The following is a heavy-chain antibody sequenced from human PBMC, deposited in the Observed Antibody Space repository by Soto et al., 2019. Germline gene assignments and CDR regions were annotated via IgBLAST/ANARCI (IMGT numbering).Heavy chain of an antibody. V-gene: IGHV3-23*01. D-gene: IGHD4-17*01. CDR1: EFSFSRYA. J-gene: IGHJ4*02. CDR2: LGPDGRNT. CDR3: VKQMTTWTDSFFDF. Sequence: PGGSLRLSCLASEFSFSRYAMTWVRQAAGKGLQWVAGLGPDGRNTFYGESVRGRFTISRDNSRNTLYLQMSSLRAEDTAVYFCVKQMTTWTDSFFDFWGQGIQVTVSS.